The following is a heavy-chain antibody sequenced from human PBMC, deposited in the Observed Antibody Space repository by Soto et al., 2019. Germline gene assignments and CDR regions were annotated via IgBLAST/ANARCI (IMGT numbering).Heavy chain of an antibody. CDR2: ISGSGGST. Sequence: LRLSCAASGFTFSSYAMSWVRQAPGKGLEWVSAISGSGGSTYYADSVKGRFTISRDNSKNTLYLQMNSLRAEDTAVYYCAKTIAAAGTKGGYYYYYYGMDVWGQGTTVTVSS. D-gene: IGHD6-13*01. J-gene: IGHJ6*02. V-gene: IGHV3-23*01. CDR3: AKTIAAAGTKGGYYYYYYGMDV. CDR1: GFTFSSYA.